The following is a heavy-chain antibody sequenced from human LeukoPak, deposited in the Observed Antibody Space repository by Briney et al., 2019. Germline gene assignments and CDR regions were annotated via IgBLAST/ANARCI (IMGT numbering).Heavy chain of an antibody. Sequence: GGSLRLSCAASGFTVSTNYMTWVRQAPGKGLEWVSVIYGGGSTYYADSVKGRFTISRDNSKNTLYPQMNSLRAEDTAVYYCAGYDSSGYYTHYFDFWGQGTLVTVSS. J-gene: IGHJ4*02. CDR3: AGYDSSGYYTHYFDF. D-gene: IGHD3-22*01. V-gene: IGHV3-66*01. CDR1: GFTVSTNY. CDR2: IYGGGST.